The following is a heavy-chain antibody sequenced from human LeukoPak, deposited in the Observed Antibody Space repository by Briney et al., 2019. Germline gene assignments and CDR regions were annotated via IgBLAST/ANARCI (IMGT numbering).Heavy chain of an antibody. J-gene: IGHJ6*02. V-gene: IGHV1-18*01. CDR2: ISAYNDKT. D-gene: IGHD2-2*01. CDR1: GYTFTSYG. Sequence: ASVKVSCKTSGYTFTSYGINWVRQAPGQGLEWMGWISAYNDKTNYAQKLQGRVTMTTGTSTSTVYMELRSLRSDDTAVYYCARDKGYCSSISCSALHGMDVWGQGTTVSVSS. CDR3: ARDKGYCSSISCSALHGMDV.